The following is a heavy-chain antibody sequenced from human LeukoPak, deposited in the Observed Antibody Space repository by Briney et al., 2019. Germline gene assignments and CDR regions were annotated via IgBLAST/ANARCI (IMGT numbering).Heavy chain of an antibody. V-gene: IGHV1-8*01. J-gene: IGHJ4*02. CDR3: ARLIGPGYYIR. CDR2: MNPNRGHT. D-gene: IGHD3-9*01. Sequence: ASVKVSCKASGYTFTSYDINWVRQAPGPRLEWMGWMNPNRGHTGYAQKFQGRVTMTRNTSISAAYMEVSSLRSEDTAVYYCARLIGPGYYIRWGQGTLVTVSS. CDR1: GYTFTSYD.